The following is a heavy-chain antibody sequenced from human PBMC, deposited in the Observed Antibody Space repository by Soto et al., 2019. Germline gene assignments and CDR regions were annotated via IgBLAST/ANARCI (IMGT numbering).Heavy chain of an antibody. V-gene: IGHV1-69*13. CDR3: ARASYYGSGSYYWFDP. CDR2: IIPIFGTA. Sequence: ASVKVSCKASGGTFSSYAISWVRQAPGQGLEWMGGIIPIFGTANYAQKFQGRVTITADESTSTAYMELSSLRSEDTAVYYCARASYYGSGSYYWFDPWGQGTLVTVSS. D-gene: IGHD3-10*01. J-gene: IGHJ5*02. CDR1: GGTFSSYA.